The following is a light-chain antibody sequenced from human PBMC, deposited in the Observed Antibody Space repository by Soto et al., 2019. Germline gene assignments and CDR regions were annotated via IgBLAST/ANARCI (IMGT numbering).Light chain of an antibody. CDR3: QQYGSSPGT. J-gene: IGKJ1*01. CDR2: GTS. V-gene: IGKV3-20*01. CDR1: QSVSSNN. Sequence: EIVLTQSPATLSLSPGERATLSCRASQSVSSNNLAWYQQKPGQAPRLLIYGTSTRATGIPDRFSGSGSGTDFTLTISRLEPEDFAVYYCQQYGSSPGTFGQGTKVDIK.